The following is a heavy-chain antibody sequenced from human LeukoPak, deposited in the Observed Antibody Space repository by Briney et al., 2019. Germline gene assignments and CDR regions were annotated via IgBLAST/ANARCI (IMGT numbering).Heavy chain of an antibody. CDR3: ARGLAKAPYSSSLTSEGAFDI. CDR1: GGSFSGYY. CDR2: INHSGST. J-gene: IGHJ3*02. Sequence: SETLSLTCAVYGGSFSGYYWSWIRQPPGKGLEWIGEINHSGSTNYNPSLKSRVTISVDTSKNQFSLKLSSVTAADTAVYYCARGLAKAPYSSSLTSEGAFDIWGQGTMVTVSS. D-gene: IGHD6-13*01. V-gene: IGHV4-34*01.